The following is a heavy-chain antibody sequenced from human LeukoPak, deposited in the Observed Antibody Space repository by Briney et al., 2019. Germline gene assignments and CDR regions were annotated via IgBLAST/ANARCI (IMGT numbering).Heavy chain of an antibody. V-gene: IGHV4-31*03. CDR1: GGSISSGGYY. Sequence: MPSETPSLTCTVSGGSISSGGYYWSWIRQHPGKGLEWIGYIYYSGSTYYNPSLKSRVTISVDTSKNQFSLKLSSVTAADTAVYYCATLRIQLWLYYFDYWGQGTLVTVSS. CDR2: IYYSGST. CDR3: ATLRIQLWLYYFDY. D-gene: IGHD5-18*01. J-gene: IGHJ4*02.